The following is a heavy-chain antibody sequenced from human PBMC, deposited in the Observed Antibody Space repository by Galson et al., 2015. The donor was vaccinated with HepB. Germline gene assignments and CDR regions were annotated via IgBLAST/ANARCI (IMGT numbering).Heavy chain of an antibody. D-gene: IGHD3-10*01. Sequence: SLRLSCAASGFTFSRYWMHWVRQAPGKGLVWVSRINSDGGSTSYADSVKGRFTISRDNAKNTMYLQMNSLRAEDTAVYYCARDQVLWFGSDEGGMDVWGQGTTVTVSS. CDR1: GFTFSRYW. V-gene: IGHV3-74*01. CDR2: INSDGGST. J-gene: IGHJ6*02. CDR3: ARDQVLWFGSDEGGMDV.